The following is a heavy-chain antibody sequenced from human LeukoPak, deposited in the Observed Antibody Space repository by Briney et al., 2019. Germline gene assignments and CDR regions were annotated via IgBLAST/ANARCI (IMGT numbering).Heavy chain of an antibody. CDR1: GFTFSSYA. J-gene: IGHJ4*02. CDR3: ARVVGEAFFDH. V-gene: IGHV3-72*01. CDR2: IRKKANSYTT. D-gene: IGHD1-26*01. Sequence: PGGSLRLSCAASGFTFSSYAMSWVRQAPGKGLEWVGRIRKKANSYTTEYAASVKGRFTISRDDSKNSLYLQMNSLKTEDTAVYYCARVVGEAFFDHWGQGTLVTVSS.